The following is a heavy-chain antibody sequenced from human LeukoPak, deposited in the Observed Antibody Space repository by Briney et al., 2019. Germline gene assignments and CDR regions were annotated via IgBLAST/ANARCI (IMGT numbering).Heavy chain of an antibody. J-gene: IGHJ6*04. V-gene: IGHV3-23*01. Sequence: GGSLRLSCAASGFTFPTYAMSWVRQAPGKGLEWVSAISGSGGSTYFADSVKGRFTISRDNSKDTLYLQMNSLRDEDTATYYCANYCIDTRSCPVTYGMDVWGKGTTVTVSS. CDR2: ISGSGGST. D-gene: IGHD2-2*01. CDR1: GFTFPTYA. CDR3: ANYCIDTRSCPVTYGMDV.